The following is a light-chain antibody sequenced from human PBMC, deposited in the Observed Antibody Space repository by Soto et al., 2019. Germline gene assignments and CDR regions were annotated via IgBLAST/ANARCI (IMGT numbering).Light chain of an antibody. CDR3: QQYSSSPLT. Sequence: EIVFTQSPGTLSFSPGERATLSCRASQSVRSSHLAWYQQMPGQAPRLLIYGTSNRATGIPDRFSGSGSGTDFTLTISRLEPEDFAVYYCQQYSSSPLTFGGGTKVDIK. J-gene: IGKJ4*01. CDR1: QSVRSSH. V-gene: IGKV3-20*01. CDR2: GTS.